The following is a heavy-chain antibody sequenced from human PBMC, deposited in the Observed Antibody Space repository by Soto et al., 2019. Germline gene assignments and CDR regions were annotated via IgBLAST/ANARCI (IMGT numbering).Heavy chain of an antibody. CDR3: ARSSPSATYFDY. D-gene: IGHD2-2*01. Sequence: QVQLQESGPGLVKPSQTLSLTCTVSGGSISSGGYYWSWIRQHPGKGLEWIGYIYYSGSTYYNPSLTSRVTISVDTSKTQFSLKLNSVPAADPAVYYCARSSPSATYFDYWGQGTLVNVSA. CDR2: IYYSGST. V-gene: IGHV4-31*03. CDR1: GGSISSGGYY. J-gene: IGHJ4*02.